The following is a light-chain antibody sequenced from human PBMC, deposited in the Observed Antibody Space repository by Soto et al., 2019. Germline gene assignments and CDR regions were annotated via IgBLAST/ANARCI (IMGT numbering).Light chain of an antibody. CDR1: QSFNSIY. Sequence: AVQSFNSIYLAWYQQKPGQAPRLLIYGASSRATGIPDRFSGSGSGTGFRVTTSGPEAVHIRVYYCQGSRPSPGWRFRGGTKVDIK. J-gene: IGKJ4*02. CDR2: GAS. CDR3: QGSRPSPGWR. V-gene: IGKV3-20*01.